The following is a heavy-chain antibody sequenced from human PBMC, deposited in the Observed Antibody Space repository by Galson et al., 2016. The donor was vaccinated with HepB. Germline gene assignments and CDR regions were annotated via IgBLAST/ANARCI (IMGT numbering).Heavy chain of an antibody. J-gene: IGHJ4*02. D-gene: IGHD6-19*01. CDR2: IYPGDFDI. Sequence: QSGAEVKKPGESLKISCRGSGYSFGSYWIGWVRQMPGKGLEWMGIIYPGDFDIRYGPSFQGQVTISADMSIRTAYLHFYSLKASDTAIYYCARQIVGGLGSGWHYFDSWGQGTMVTVSS. CDR1: GYSFGSYW. V-gene: IGHV5-51*01. CDR3: ARQIVGGLGSGWHYFDS.